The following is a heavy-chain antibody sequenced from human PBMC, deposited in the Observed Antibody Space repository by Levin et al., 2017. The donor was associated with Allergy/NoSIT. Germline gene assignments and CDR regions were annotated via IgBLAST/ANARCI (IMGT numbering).Heavy chain of an antibody. CDR3: AREDGGYYYGSGSAFDI. J-gene: IGHJ3*02. CDR1: GFTFSSYR. D-gene: IGHD3-10*01. Sequence: GGSLRLSCAASGFTFSSYRMNWVRQAPGKGLEWVSYISSSSSTIYYADSVKGRFTISRDNAKNSLYLQMNSLRDEDTAVYYCAREDGGYYYGSGSAFDIWGQGTMVTVSS. V-gene: IGHV3-48*02. CDR2: ISSSSSTI.